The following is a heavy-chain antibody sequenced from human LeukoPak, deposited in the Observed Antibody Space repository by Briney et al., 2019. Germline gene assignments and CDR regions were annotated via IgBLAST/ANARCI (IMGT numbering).Heavy chain of an antibody. V-gene: IGHV1-18*01. J-gene: IGHJ5*02. CDR3: ARDLLSGGLYSSSSCWFDP. Sequence: ASVKASCKASGYTFTSYGISWVRQAPGQGPEWMGWISAYNGNTNYAQKLQGRVTMTTDTSTSTAYMELRSLRSDDTAVYYCARDLLSGGLYSSSSCWFDPRGQGTLVTVSS. D-gene: IGHD6-6*01. CDR2: ISAYNGNT. CDR1: GYTFTSYG.